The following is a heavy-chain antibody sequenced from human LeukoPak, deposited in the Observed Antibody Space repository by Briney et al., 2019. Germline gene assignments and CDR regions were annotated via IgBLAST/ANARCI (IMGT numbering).Heavy chain of an antibody. CDR1: GFTFSTYA. CDR3: ARGRGAYGSGSYSDY. D-gene: IGHD3-10*01. Sequence: GGSLRLSCAASGFTFSTYAMHWVRQAPGKGLEWVAIILSDGGSKDYADSVKGRFTISRDNSRNTMYLQMNSLRNEDTAVYYCARGRGAYGSGSYSDYWGQGTLVTVSS. V-gene: IGHV3-30*04. CDR2: ILSDGGSK. J-gene: IGHJ4*02.